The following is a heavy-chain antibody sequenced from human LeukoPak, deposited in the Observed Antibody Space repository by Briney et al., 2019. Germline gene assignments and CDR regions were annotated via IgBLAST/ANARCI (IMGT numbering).Heavy chain of an antibody. D-gene: IGHD2-2*01. V-gene: IGHV3-53*01. CDR3: ARGLGYCTSTTCLLPFDY. CDR2: IYSGGST. J-gene: IGHJ4*02. CDR1: GFTVSTYY. Sequence: RGSLRLSCAASGFTVSTYYMTWVLQAPGKGLECVSVIYSGGSTYYADSVKGRFTVSRDNSKNTLYLQMNSLRAEDTAMYYCARGLGYCTSTTCLLPFDYWGQGTLVTVSS.